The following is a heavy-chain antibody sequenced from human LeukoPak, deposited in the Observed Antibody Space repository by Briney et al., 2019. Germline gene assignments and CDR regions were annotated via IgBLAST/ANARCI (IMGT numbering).Heavy chain of an antibody. CDR1: GDSISSYY. CDR3: ARLTAYFDL. CDR2: IYYSGST. Sequence: SETLSLTCTVSGDSISSYYWSWIRQPPGKGLEWIGYIYYSGSTNYNPSLKSRVTMSVDTSKNQFSLKVTSVTAADTAVYYCARLTAYFDLWGRGTLVTVSS. J-gene: IGHJ2*01. V-gene: IGHV4-59*08.